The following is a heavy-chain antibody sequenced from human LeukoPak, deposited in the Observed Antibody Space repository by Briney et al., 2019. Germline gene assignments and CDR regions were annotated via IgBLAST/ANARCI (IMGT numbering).Heavy chain of an antibody. Sequence: PAGSLRLSCAASGFTVNNYDMHWVRQPTGKGLEWVSGIGTTGDTYYPGSVKGRFTISRENAKNSLFLQMNSLRAGDTAVYYCARVGYCGGVSCPFDYWGQGTLVTVSS. D-gene: IGHD2-15*01. J-gene: IGHJ4*02. CDR2: IGTTGDT. V-gene: IGHV3-13*04. CDR3: ARVGYCGGVSCPFDY. CDR1: GFTVNNYD.